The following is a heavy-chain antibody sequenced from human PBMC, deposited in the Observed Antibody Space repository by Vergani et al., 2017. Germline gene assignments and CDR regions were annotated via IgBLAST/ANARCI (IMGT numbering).Heavy chain of an antibody. V-gene: IGHV4-59*01. D-gene: IGHD1-14*01. CDR1: GGSLSGYY. Sequence: VQLQESGPGLVRPSETPSLICTVSGGSLSGYYWNWIRQTPGEGLEWIGYVEDSGYFNYNPSLKTRVSMSSDTSNNQFSLMLSSLAVADTAVYYCARSIVSRNPPDYFDNWGQGTLVTVSP. J-gene: IGHJ4*02. CDR3: ARSIVSRNPPDYFDN. CDR2: VEDSGYF.